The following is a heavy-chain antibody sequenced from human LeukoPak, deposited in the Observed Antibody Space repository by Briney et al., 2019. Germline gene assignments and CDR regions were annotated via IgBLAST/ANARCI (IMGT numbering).Heavy chain of an antibody. V-gene: IGHV4-59*01. D-gene: IGHD3-16*01. CDR2: VYDTGST. CDR3: ARDRFPGY. CDR1: GXSISSYY. Sequence: SETLSLTCTVSGXSISSYYGSWIRQPPGKGLEWIGYVYDTGSTNYNPSLKSRVTISVDTSKNQFYLKLSSVTAADTAMYYCARDRFPGYWGQGTLVTVSS. J-gene: IGHJ4*02.